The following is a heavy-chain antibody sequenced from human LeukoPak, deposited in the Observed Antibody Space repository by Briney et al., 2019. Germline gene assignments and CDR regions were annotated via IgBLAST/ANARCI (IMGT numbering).Heavy chain of an antibody. D-gene: IGHD2-21*01. CDR1: GYTLTELS. V-gene: IGHV1-2*02. Sequence: ASVKVSCKVSGYTLTELSMHWVRQAPGQGLEWMGWINPNSGGTNYAQKFQGRVTMTRDTSISTAYMELSRLRSDDTAVYYCARSTALCGGDCYSGIDYWGQGTLVTVSS. J-gene: IGHJ4*02. CDR2: INPNSGGT. CDR3: ARSTALCGGDCYSGIDY.